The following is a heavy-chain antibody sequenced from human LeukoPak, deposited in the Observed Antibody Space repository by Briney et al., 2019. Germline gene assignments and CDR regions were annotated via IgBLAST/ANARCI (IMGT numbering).Heavy chain of an antibody. CDR1: GFTFSSYE. V-gene: IGHV3-48*03. Sequence: PGGSLRLSCAASGFTFSSYEMNWVRQAPGKGLEWVSYISSSGSTIYYADSVKGRFTISRDNSKNTLYLQMNSLRAEDTAVYYCAKDGGYSNPWDDAFDIWGQGTMVTVSS. J-gene: IGHJ3*02. CDR2: ISSSGSTI. CDR3: AKDGGYSNPWDDAFDI. D-gene: IGHD4-11*01.